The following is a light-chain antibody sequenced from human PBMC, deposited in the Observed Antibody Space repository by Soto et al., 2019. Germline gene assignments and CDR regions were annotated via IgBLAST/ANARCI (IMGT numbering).Light chain of an antibody. J-gene: IGLJ3*02. V-gene: IGLV1-51*01. CDR1: SSTIGNNF. CDR2: DND. Sequence: QSVLTQPPSVSAAPGQKVTISCSGRSSTIGNNFVSWYQQLPGTAPKLLIYDNDMRPSGIPDRFSGSKSGTSATLGITGLQPGDEADYYCGTWDSSVSAGVFGGGTKLTVL. CDR3: GTWDSSVSAGV.